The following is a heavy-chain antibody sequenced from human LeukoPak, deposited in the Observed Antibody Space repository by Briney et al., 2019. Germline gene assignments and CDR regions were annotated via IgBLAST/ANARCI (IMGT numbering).Heavy chain of an antibody. V-gene: IGHV4-39*07. CDR1: GGSISSSSYF. J-gene: IGHJ5*02. CDR3: ARGVSARFDP. Sequence: SETLSLTCTVSGGSISSSSYFWGWIRPPPGQGLEWIGSIYYSGSTYYNPSLKRRVTISVDTSKNQFSLKLSSVTAADTAVYYCARGVSARFDPWGQGTLVTVSS. CDR2: IYYSGST.